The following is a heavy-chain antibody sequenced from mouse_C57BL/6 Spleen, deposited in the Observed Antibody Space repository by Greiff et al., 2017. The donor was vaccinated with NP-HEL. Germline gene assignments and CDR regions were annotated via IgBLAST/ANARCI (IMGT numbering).Heavy chain of an antibody. CDR3: ATNLLLLYYFDY. CDR2: INPYNGGT. J-gene: IGHJ2*01. Sequence: VQLQQSGPVLVKPGASVKMSCKASGYTFTDYYMNWVKQSHGKSLEWIGVINPYNGGTSYNQKFKGKATLTVDKSSSTAYMELNSLTSEDSAVYYCATNLLLLYYFDYWGQGTTLTVAS. CDR1: GYTFTDYY. V-gene: IGHV1-19*01. D-gene: IGHD1-1*01.